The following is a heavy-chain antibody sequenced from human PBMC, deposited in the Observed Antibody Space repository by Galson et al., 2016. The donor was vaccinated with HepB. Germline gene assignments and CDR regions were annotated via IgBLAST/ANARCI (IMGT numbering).Heavy chain of an antibody. J-gene: IGHJ4*02. CDR1: GYNFSKYW. Sequence: QSGAEVKEPGNSLKISCKASGYNFSKYWIGWVRQMPGKGLEWMGIIYPGDSDTRYSPSFQGQVTISADKSTTTVYLHWSRLMASDTAMYYCATLVAWGQGTLVTVSS. D-gene: IGHD5-12*01. CDR2: IYPGDSDT. CDR3: ATLVA. V-gene: IGHV5-51*01.